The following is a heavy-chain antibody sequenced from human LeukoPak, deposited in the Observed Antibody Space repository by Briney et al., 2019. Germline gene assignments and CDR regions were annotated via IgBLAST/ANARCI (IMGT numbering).Heavy chain of an antibody. J-gene: IGHJ4*02. CDR3: TPAGGSGSYSGY. Sequence: GESLSLPCAASGLTLSGSAMHWVRQASGKGREWVGRIRRKANSYATAYAASVKGRFTSPRDDSKNTAYLQMNSLKTDDTAVYYCTPAGGSGSYSGYWGQGTLVTVSS. V-gene: IGHV3-73*01. CDR1: GLTLSGSA. D-gene: IGHD3-10*01. CDR2: IRRKANSYAT.